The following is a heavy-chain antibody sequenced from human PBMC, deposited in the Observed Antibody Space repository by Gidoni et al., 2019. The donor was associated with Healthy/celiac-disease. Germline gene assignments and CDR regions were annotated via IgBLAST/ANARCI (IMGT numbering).Heavy chain of an antibody. V-gene: IGHV1-3*01. CDR3: AKGITIFVWAGGMDV. CDR1: GYTFTSYA. Sequence: QVQLVQSGAEVKKPGASVKVSCKASGYTFTSYAMHWVRQAPGQRLEWMGWINAGNGNTKYSQKFQGRVTITRDTSASTAYMELSSLRSEDTAVYYCAKGITIFVWAGGMDVWGQGTTVTVSS. J-gene: IGHJ6*02. CDR2: INAGNGNT. D-gene: IGHD3-3*01.